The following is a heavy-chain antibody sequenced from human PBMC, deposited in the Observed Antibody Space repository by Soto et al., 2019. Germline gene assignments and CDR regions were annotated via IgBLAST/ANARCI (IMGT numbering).Heavy chain of an antibody. CDR2: VSGSGDST. J-gene: IGHJ4*02. CDR1: GFTFSSYA. D-gene: IGHD2-21*02. Sequence: PGGSLRLSCAASGFTFSSYAMSWVRQAPGKGLEWVSAVSGSGDSTYYADSVKGRFTISRDNSKNPLFLQMNSLRAEDTAVYYRARGDCNEDPFDYWGQGTPVTVSS. V-gene: IGHV3-23*01. CDR3: ARGDCNEDPFDY.